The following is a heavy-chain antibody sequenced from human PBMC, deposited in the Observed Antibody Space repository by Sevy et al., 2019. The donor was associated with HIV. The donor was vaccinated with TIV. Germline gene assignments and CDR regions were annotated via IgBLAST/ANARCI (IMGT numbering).Heavy chain of an antibody. V-gene: IGHV3-33*01. CDR1: GFTFSNYG. Sequence: GGSLRLSCAASGFTFSNYGMHWVRQAPGKGLEWVGAIFSDANIKYYVDSVKGRFAISRDKSKNTVYLQMNSLRAEDTAVYSCARESGSNWYFDLWGRGTPVTVSS. D-gene: IGHD1-26*01. CDR2: IFSDANIK. CDR3: ARESGSNWYFDL. J-gene: IGHJ2*01.